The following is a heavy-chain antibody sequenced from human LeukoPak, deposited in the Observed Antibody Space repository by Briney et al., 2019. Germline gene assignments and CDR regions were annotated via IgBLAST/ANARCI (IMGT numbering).Heavy chain of an antibody. Sequence: GGSLRLSCAASGFTFDDYAMHWVRQAPGKGLEWVSGISWNSGSIGYADSAKGRFTISRDNAKNSLYLQMNSLRAEDTALYYCAKDTVDSSSSGYYYMDVWGKGTTVTVSS. D-gene: IGHD6-6*01. CDR2: ISWNSGSI. V-gene: IGHV3-9*01. CDR1: GFTFDDYA. J-gene: IGHJ6*03. CDR3: AKDTVDSSSSGYYYMDV.